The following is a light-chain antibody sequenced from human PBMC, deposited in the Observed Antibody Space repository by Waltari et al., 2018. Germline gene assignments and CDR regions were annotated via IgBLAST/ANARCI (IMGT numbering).Light chain of an antibody. V-gene: IGLV2-14*03. Sequence: QSALTQPASVSGSPGQSITISCTGTSSDVGGYNYVSWYQQYPGKAPQLMIYDVNNRPSGVSNRFSGSKSGTTASLTISGLQAEDEADYYCSSYTSSSTQVFGGGTKLTVL. CDR3: SSYTSSSTQV. CDR2: DVN. J-gene: IGLJ3*02. CDR1: SSDVGGYNY.